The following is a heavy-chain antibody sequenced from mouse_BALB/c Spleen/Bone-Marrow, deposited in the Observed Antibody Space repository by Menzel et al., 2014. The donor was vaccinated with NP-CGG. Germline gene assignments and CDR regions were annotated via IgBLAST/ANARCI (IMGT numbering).Heavy chain of an antibody. V-gene: IGHV1-9*01. D-gene: IGHD2-3*01. Sequence: VKLQESGAELMKPGASVKISCKATGYTSSSYWVEWVKQRPGHGLEWIGEILPGSGSTNYNEKFKGKATFTADTSSNTAYMQLSSLTSEDSAVYYCARSDGYYYAMDYWGQGTSVTVSS. J-gene: IGHJ4*01. CDR1: GYTSSSYW. CDR3: ARSDGYYYAMDY. CDR2: ILPGSGST.